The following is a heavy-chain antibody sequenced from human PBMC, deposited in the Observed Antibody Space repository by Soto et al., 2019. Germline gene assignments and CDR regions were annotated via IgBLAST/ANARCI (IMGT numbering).Heavy chain of an antibody. V-gene: IGHV4-34*01. Sequence: SETLSLTCAVYGGSFSGYYWSWIRQPPGKGLEWIGEINHSGSTNYNPSLKSRVTISVDTSKNQFSLKLSSVTAADTAMYYCARVKRGGYYYGMDVWGQGTTVTVSS. CDR3: ARVKRGGYYYGMDV. J-gene: IGHJ6*02. CDR1: GGSFSGYY. CDR2: INHSGST. D-gene: IGHD2-15*01.